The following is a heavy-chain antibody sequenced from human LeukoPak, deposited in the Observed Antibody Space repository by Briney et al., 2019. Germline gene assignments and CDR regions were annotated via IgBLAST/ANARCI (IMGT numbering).Heavy chain of an antibody. CDR1: GGSISSYY. J-gene: IGHJ3*02. V-gene: IGHV4-59*01. D-gene: IGHD4-17*01. CDR2: IYYSGST. Sequence: PSETLSLTCTVSGGSISSYYWSWIRQPPGKGLEWIGYIYYSGSTNYNPSLKSRVTISVDTSKNQFSLKLSSVTAADTAVYYCARVFNYGDYPVAFDIWGQGTMVTVSS. CDR3: ARVFNYGDYPVAFDI.